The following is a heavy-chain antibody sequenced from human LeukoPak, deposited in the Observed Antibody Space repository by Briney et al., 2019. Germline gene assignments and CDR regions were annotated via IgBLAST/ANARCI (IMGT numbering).Heavy chain of an antibody. J-gene: IGHJ4*02. CDR1: GGSISSGSYY. Sequence: NPSETLSLTCTVSGGSISSGSYYWSWIRQPAGKGLEWIGRIYTSGSTNCNPSLKSRVTISVDTSKNQFSLKLSSVTAADTAVYYCARVGIAGYCSSTSCYSGDYWGQGTLVTVSS. D-gene: IGHD2-2*02. CDR2: IYTSGST. CDR3: ARVGIAGYCSSTSCYSGDY. V-gene: IGHV4-61*02.